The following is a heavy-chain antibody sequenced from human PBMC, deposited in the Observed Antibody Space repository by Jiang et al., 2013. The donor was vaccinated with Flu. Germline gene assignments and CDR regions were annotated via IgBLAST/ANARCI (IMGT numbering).Heavy chain of an antibody. D-gene: IGHD3-16*01. CDR1: GFSLTTDGVG. J-gene: IGHJ3*01. V-gene: IGHV2-5*02. Sequence: TFSGFSLTTDGVGVGLIRQPPGKALEWLALIYWDDDRRYTTTMRGRISITKDTSNNQVVFTMTNMGPVDTATYFCAHIMISFGGVSRDDAFDVWGQGTMVTVSS. CDR2: IYWDDDR. CDR3: AHIMISFGGVSRDDAFDV.